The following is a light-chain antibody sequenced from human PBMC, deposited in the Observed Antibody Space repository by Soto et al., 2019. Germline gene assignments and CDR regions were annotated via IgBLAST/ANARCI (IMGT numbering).Light chain of an antibody. CDR2: GAS. CDR1: QSVSSY. CDR3: HQYGSSHT. Sequence: EIVLTQSPGTLSLSPGERVTLSCRASQSVSSYLAWYQHKPGQAPRLLIYGASSRATGIPDRFSGSGSGTDFTLTISRLEPEDFALYYCHQYGSSHTFGQGTKLEIK. V-gene: IGKV3-20*01. J-gene: IGKJ2*01.